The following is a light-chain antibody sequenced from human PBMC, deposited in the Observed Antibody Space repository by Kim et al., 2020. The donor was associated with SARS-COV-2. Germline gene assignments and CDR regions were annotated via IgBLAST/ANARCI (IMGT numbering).Light chain of an antibody. CDR1: DVSDKF. Sequence: VSTGKTGSISCSGDDVSDKFACWHQKPPGQPLVVVIYHASQRPSGSQGRFAGYNSGNTAPMISSGNQAMDEADYYRLSWDSSNAWVFGGGTQLTVL. J-gene: IGLJ3*02. V-gene: IGLV3-1*01. CDR3: LSWDSSNAWV. CDR2: HAS.